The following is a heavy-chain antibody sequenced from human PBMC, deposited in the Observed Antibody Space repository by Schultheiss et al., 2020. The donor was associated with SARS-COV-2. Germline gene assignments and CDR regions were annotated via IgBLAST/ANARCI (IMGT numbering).Heavy chain of an antibody. Sequence: ASVKVSCKASGGTFSSYAISWVRQAPGQGLEWMGWISAYNGNTNYAQKLQGRVTMTTDTSTSTAYMELRSLRSDDTAVYYCATATGVLLAVAALRGYYYYGMDVWGQGTTVTVSS. CDR3: ATATGVLLAVAALRGYYYYGMDV. J-gene: IGHJ6*02. D-gene: IGHD6-19*01. CDR1: GGTFSSYA. CDR2: ISAYNGNT. V-gene: IGHV1-18*01.